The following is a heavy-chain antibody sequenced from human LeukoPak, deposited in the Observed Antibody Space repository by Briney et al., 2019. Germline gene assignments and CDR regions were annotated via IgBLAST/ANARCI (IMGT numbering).Heavy chain of an antibody. Sequence: PGGSLRLSCAASGFTFSNAWLSWVRQAPGKGLEWVGHIKSKTDGGTTGYAAPVKGRFTISRDDSKDTLYLQVNSLKTEDTAVYYCTTAYYYGTGGAHHWGQGTLVTVSS. CDR1: GFTFSNAW. D-gene: IGHD3-10*01. V-gene: IGHV3-15*01. CDR3: TTAYYYGTGGAHH. J-gene: IGHJ5*02. CDR2: IKSKTDGGTT.